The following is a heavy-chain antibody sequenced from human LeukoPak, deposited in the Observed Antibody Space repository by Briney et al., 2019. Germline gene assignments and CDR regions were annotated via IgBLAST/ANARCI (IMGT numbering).Heavy chain of an antibody. CDR1: GGSISSGSYY. CDR2: IYTSGST. D-gene: IGHD6-6*01. Sequence: SETLSLTCTVSGGSISSGSYYWSWIRQPAGKGLEWIGRIYTSGSTNYNPSLKSRVTISVDTSKNQFSLKLSSVTAADTAVYYCAQMGIAARIDYWGQGTLVTISS. CDR3: AQMGIAARIDY. V-gene: IGHV4-61*02. J-gene: IGHJ4*02.